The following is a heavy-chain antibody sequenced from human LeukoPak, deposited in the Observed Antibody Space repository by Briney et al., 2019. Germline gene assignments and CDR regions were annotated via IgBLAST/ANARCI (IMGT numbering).Heavy chain of an antibody. CDR2: IYYSGST. J-gene: IGHJ4*02. CDR1: GGSISSGGYY. V-gene: IGHV4-31*01. D-gene: IGHD2-2*01. CDR3: ARVSGSSTIDY. Sequence: PSETLSLTCTVSGGSISSGGYYWSWIRQHPGKGLEWIGYIYYSGSTYYNPSLKSQVTISVDTSKNQFSLKLSSVTAADTAVYYCARVSGSSTIDYWGQGTLVTVSS.